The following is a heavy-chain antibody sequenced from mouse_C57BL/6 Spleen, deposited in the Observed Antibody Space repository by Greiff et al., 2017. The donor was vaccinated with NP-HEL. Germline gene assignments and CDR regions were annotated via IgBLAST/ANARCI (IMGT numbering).Heavy chain of an antibody. CDR2: INPNNGGT. V-gene: IGHV1-22*01. CDR1: GYTFTDYN. D-gene: IGHD2-10*02. CDR3: VAVWDFYFDY. J-gene: IGHJ2*01. Sequence: DVQLQESGPELVKPGASVKMSCKASGYTFTDYNMHWVKQSHGKSLEWIGYINPNNGGTSYNQKFKGKATLTVNKSSSTAYMELRSLTSEDSAVYYGVAVWDFYFDYWGQGTTLTVSS.